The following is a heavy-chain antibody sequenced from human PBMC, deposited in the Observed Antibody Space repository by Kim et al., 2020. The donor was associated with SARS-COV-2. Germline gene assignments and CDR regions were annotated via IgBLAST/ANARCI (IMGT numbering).Heavy chain of an antibody. CDR3: AKNPYERAVGGVIGY. Sequence: ADSVKGRFTISRDNSKNTLYLQMNSLRAEDTAVYYCAKNPYERAVGGVIGYWGQGTLVTVSS. J-gene: IGHJ4*02. D-gene: IGHD3-16*02. V-gene: IGHV3-23*01.